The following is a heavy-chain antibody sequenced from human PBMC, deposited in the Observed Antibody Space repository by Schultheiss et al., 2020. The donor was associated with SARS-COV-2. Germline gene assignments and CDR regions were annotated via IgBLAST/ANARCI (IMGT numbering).Heavy chain of an antibody. D-gene: IGHD3-22*01. CDR3: ARFTYYYDSSGYPFDY. CDR2: IYWDDDK. J-gene: IGHJ4*02. Sequence: SGPTLVKPTQTLTLTCTFSGFSLSTSGVCVGWIRQPPGKALEWLALIYWDDDKRYSPSLKSRLTITKDTSKNQVVLTMTNMDPVDTATYYCARFTYYYDSSGYPFDYWGQGTLVTVSS. CDR1: GFSLSTSGVC. V-gene: IGHV2-5*02.